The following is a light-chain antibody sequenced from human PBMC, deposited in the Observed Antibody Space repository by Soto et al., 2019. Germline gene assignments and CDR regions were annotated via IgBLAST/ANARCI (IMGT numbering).Light chain of an antibody. CDR2: DVS. CDR1: SSDVGGYTY. Sequence: QSALTQPASVSGSPGQTVTISCTGSSSDVGGYTYVSWYHQHPGTAPKLIISDVSNRPSGVSYRFSGSKSGNTASLTISGLQAEDEADYYCSSYTTSTTVVFGGGTKLTVL. J-gene: IGLJ2*01. CDR3: SSYTTSTTVV. V-gene: IGLV2-14*01.